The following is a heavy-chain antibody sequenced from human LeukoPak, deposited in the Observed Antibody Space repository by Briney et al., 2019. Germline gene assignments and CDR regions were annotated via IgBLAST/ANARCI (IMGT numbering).Heavy chain of an antibody. D-gene: IGHD3-9*01. CDR1: GFTVSSYY. V-gene: IGHV3-53*01. Sequence: GGSLTLSCAASGFTVSSYYMSWVRQAPGQGLEWVSVIYSGGSTYYADSVKGRFTISRDNSKSTLYLQMNSLRAEDTAVYYCAKLYYDILSGYPYYLDNWGQGTLVTVSS. CDR3: AKLYYDILSGYPYYLDN. J-gene: IGHJ4*02. CDR2: IYSGGST.